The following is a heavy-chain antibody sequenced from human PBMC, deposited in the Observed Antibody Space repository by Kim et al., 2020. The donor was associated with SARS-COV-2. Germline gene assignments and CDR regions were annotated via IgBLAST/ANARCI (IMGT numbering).Heavy chain of an antibody. J-gene: IGHJ4*02. Sequence: DSVKCRFTISRDNSKTTLYLQKSSLGAEDTAVDYCAKGRAVVVVAATPDYWGQGTLVTVSS. CDR3: AKGRAVVVVAATPDY. D-gene: IGHD2-15*01. V-gene: IGHV3-23*01.